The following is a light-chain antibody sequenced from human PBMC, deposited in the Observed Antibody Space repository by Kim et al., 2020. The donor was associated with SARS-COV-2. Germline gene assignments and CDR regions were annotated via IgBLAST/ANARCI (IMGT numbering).Light chain of an antibody. CDR2: FAS. CDR1: QRLPSSQ. V-gene: IGKV3-20*01. CDR3: QQYHASPT. J-gene: IGKJ1*01. Sequence: WSPGGRVTLSGRASQRLPSSQLAWYQQKPGQTPRLLIYFASNRATGIPDRFSGSGSGTDFTLTINRLEPEDSAVYYCQQYHASPTFGRGTKVDIK.